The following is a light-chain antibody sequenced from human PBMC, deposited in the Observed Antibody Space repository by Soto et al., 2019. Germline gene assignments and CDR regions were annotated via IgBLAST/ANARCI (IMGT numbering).Light chain of an antibody. CDR3: QQYNSSLIT. CDR1: QSISSW. V-gene: IGKV1-5*03. J-gene: IGKJ5*01. CDR2: KAS. Sequence: DIPMTQSPSTLSASVGDRVTITCRASQSISSWLAWYQQKPGKAPKLLIYKASSLERGVPSRFSGSGSVTEFTLTISSLQPDDFATYYCQQYNSSLITFGQGTRLESK.